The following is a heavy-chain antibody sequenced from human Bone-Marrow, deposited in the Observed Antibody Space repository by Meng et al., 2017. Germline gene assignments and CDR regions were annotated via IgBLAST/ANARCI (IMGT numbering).Heavy chain of an antibody. CDR3: AKEEVPNDY. D-gene: IGHD1-1*01. CDR2: ISLGGGTT. J-gene: IGHJ4*02. V-gene: IGHV3-23*01. Sequence: SLNLSCAASGFTFSSYSMNWVRQTPGQRLEWVSGISLGGGTTYYADSVKGRFTIYRDNSKNTPYLQMNCLRAEDTAIYYCAKEEVPNDYWGQGTRVTVSS. CDR1: GFTFSSYS.